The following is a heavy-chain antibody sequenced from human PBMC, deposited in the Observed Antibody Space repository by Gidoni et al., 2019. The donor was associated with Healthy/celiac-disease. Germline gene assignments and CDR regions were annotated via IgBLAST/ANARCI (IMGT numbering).Heavy chain of an antibody. V-gene: IGHV3-30-3*01. CDR2: ISYDGSNK. CDR1: GLTFSSSD. Sequence: QVQLVESVGGVFQPGGSLRLSCAASGLTFSSSDMHWVRQAPGKGLEWCAGISYDGSNKFYAYSVKVRFTISRDNSKNTLYLQMNSLRAEDTAVYYCARDSAEGSSWYFHYYYYGMDVWGQGTTVTVSS. J-gene: IGHJ6*02. D-gene: IGHD6-13*01. CDR3: ARDSAEGSSWYFHYYYYGMDV.